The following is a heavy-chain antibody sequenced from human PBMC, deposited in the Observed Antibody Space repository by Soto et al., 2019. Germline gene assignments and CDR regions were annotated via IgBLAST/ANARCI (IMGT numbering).Heavy chain of an antibody. J-gene: IGHJ6*02. Sequence: ASVKVSCKASGHTFTSYYMHWVRQAPGQGLEWMGIINPSGGSTSYAQKFQGRVTMTRDTSTSTVYMELSSLRSEDTAVYSCARGYSGSYYGYYYYYAMDVWGQGTTVTVSS. CDR3: ARGYSGSYYGYYYYYAMDV. V-gene: IGHV1-46*01. CDR2: INPSGGST. CDR1: GHTFTSYY. D-gene: IGHD1-26*01.